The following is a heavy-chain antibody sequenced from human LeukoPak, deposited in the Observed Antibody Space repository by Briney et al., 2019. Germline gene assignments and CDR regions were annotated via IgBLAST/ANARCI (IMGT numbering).Heavy chain of an antibody. D-gene: IGHD3-10*01. CDR2: ISHEVSDS. CDR3: AKELNFGSGSYPDY. Sequence: GGSLRLSCAASGFTFSSYAMHWVRQAPGKGLEWVAVISHEVSDSHYADSVKGRLTISRDNSKKTVYLQMSSLRPEETAVYFCAKELNFGSGSYPDYWGQGTLVRVSS. V-gene: IGHV3-30*18. J-gene: IGHJ4*02. CDR1: GFTFSSYA.